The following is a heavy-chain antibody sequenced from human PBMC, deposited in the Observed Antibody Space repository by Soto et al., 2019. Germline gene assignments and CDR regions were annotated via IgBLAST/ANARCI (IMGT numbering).Heavy chain of an antibody. CDR1: GYSISRNNW. CDR2: IYYTGRT. D-gene: IGHD2-2*01. CDR3: ARCPYADACDI. J-gene: IGHJ3*02. V-gene: IGHV4-28*01. Sequence: QVQLQESGPGLVRPSETLSLTCAVSGYSISRNNWWGWVRPPPGKGLEWIGYIYYTGRTYYNPSLENRVTMSIDTSNDQLSLKRSSLTAVDTAIYYCARCPYADACDIWGQGTVVTVSS.